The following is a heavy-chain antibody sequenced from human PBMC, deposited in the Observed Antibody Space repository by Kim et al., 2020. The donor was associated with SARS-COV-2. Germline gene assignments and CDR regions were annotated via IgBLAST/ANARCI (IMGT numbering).Heavy chain of an antibody. J-gene: IGHJ4*02. CDR3: ARGGLATITAPQRIDY. D-gene: IGHD5-12*01. V-gene: IGHV3-48*01. Sequence: SMKGRFTISRDNSKNSIDLEMNTLGAEDTAVYYCARGGLATITAPQRIDYWGQGTLVTVSS.